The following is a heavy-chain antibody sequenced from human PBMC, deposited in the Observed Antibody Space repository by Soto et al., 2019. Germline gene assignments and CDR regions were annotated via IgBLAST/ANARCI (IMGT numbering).Heavy chain of an antibody. V-gene: IGHV4-59*01. CDR1: GVSIISYY. CDR3: ARGSPNYYYGMDV. CDR2: IYYSGST. Sequence: SETLSLTCTFSGVSIISYYWSWIRQPPGKGLEWIGYIYYSGSTNYNPSLKSRVTISVDTSKNQFSLKLSSVTAADTAVYYCARGSPNYYYGMDVWGQGTTVT. J-gene: IGHJ6*02.